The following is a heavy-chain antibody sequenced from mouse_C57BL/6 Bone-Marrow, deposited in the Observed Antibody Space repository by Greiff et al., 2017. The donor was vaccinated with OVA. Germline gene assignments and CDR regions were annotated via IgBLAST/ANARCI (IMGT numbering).Heavy chain of an antibody. Sequence: VKLQESGPELVKPGASVKISCKASGYAFSSSWMNWVKQRPGKGLEWIGRIYPGDGDTNYNGKFKGKATLTADKSSSTAYMQLSSLTSEDSAVYFCARSRGLATCFDYWGQGTTLTVSS. CDR2: IYPGDGDT. CDR1: GYAFSSSW. V-gene: IGHV1-82*01. J-gene: IGHJ2*01. CDR3: ARSRGLATCFDY.